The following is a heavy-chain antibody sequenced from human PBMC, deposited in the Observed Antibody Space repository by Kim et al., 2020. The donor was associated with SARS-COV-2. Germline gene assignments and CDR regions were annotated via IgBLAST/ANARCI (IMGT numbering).Heavy chain of an antibody. D-gene: IGHD3-22*01. CDR3: AAAKFSYYDDSADAFDI. CDR1: GYTLTKLS. J-gene: IGHJ3*02. V-gene: IGHV1-24*01. Sequence: ASVKVSCKVSGYTLTKLSMHWVRQAPGKGLEWMGHFDPEDDKIIYAQTFQGRVTMTEDTSTDTAHMELSSLRSEDTAVYYCAAAKFSYYDDSADAFDIWGQGTMVTVSS. CDR2: FDPEDDKI.